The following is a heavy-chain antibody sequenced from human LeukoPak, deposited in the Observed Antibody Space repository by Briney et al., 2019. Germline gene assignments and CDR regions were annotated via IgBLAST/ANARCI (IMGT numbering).Heavy chain of an antibody. V-gene: IGHV3-15*01. CDR1: GFTFSNAW. D-gene: IGHD1-26*01. J-gene: IGHJ4*02. CDR3: TTDPTPGATRRRYFDY. CDR2: IKSKTDGGAT. Sequence: GGSLRLSCAASGFTFSNAWMSWVRQAPGQGLEWVGRIKSKTDGGATDYAAPVKGRFTISRDDSKNTLYLQMNSLKTEDTAVYYCTTDPTPGATRRRYFDYWGQGTLVTVSS.